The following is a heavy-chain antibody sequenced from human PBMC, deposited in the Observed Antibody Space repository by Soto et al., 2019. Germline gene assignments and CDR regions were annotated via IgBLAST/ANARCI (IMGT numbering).Heavy chain of an antibody. J-gene: IGHJ6*02. D-gene: IGHD4-17*01. CDR1: GYTFTGYY. CDR2: INPNSGGT. Sequence: ASVKVSCKASGYTFTGYYMHWVRQAPGQGLEWMGWINPNSGGTNYAQKFQGWATMTRDTSISTAYMELSRLRSDDTAVYYCARAHDYGDTAIGMDVWGQGTTVTVSS. V-gene: IGHV1-2*04. CDR3: ARAHDYGDTAIGMDV.